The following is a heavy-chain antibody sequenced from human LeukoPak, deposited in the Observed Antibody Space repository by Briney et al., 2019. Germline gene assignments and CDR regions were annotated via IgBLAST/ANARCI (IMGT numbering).Heavy chain of an antibody. CDR2: IIPIFGIA. J-gene: IGHJ5*02. Sequence: SVKVSCKASGGTFSSYAISWVRQAPGQGLEWMGRIIPIFGIANYAQKFQGRVTITADKSTSTTYMELSSLRSEDTAVYYCARQTIFGVVPHNWFDPWGQGTLVTVSS. V-gene: IGHV1-69*04. CDR3: ARQTIFGVVPHNWFDP. CDR1: GGTFSSYA. D-gene: IGHD3-3*01.